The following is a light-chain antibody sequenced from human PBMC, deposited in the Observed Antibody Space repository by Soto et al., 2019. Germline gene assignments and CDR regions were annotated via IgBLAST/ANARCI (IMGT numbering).Light chain of an antibody. CDR3: SSYRSGDIYDF. V-gene: IGLV2-14*01. CDR2: EVS. Sequence: QSALTQPASVSGSPGQSITVSCTGTSSDVGGYRYVSWFQQHPGKAPKVVIYEVSNRPSGVSNRFSGSKSGNTASLTISGLQAEDEADYYCSSYRSGDIYDFFGTGRKVTVL. J-gene: IGLJ1*01. CDR1: SSDVGGYRY.